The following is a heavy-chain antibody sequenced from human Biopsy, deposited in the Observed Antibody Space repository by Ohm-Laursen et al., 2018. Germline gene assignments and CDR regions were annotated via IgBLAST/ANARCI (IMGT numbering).Heavy chain of an antibody. CDR1: GDSMCTYY. D-gene: IGHD3-3*01. CDR2: IYYSGTT. Sequence: SDTLSLTCTVSGDSMCTYYWTWIRQPPGKGLEWIASIYYSGTTNKNPSLKSRVTISVDTSKRQFYLELSSVTAADTAIYYCARVRGGFLEWFDYWGQGTLITVSS. J-gene: IGHJ5*01. V-gene: IGHV4-59*07. CDR3: ARVRGGFLEWFDY.